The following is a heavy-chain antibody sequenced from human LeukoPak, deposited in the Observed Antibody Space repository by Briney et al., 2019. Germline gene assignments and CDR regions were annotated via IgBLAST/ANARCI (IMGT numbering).Heavy chain of an antibody. CDR3: ARVPTTTLYWYFDL. D-gene: IGHD4-17*01. Sequence: SETLSLTCTVSGGSISSYYWSWIRQPPGKGLEWIGYIYYSGSTNYNPSLKSRVTISVDTSKNQFSLKLSSVTAADTAVYYCARVPTTTLYWYFDLWGRGTLVTVSS. CDR1: GGSISSYY. J-gene: IGHJ2*01. CDR2: IYYSGST. V-gene: IGHV4-59*01.